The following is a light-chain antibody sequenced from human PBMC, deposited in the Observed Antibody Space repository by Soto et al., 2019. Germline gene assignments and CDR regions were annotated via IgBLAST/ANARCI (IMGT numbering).Light chain of an antibody. V-gene: IGKV3D-20*02. J-gene: IGKJ4*01. Sequence: EIVLTQSPGTLSLSPGGRATLSCRASQSVSRNYVAWYQQKPGQAPRLLIYGASSRASGIPDRFSGSGSGADFTLSITRLEPEDFALYYCQQRSKWPVTFGGGTKVEIK. CDR2: GAS. CDR1: QSVSRNY. CDR3: QQRSKWPVT.